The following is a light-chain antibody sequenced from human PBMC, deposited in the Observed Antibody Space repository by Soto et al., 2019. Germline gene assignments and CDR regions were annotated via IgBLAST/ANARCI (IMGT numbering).Light chain of an antibody. CDR1: QSVSSN. CDR3: HQYNNWPQT. CDR2: GAS. V-gene: IGKV3-15*01. J-gene: IGKJ1*01. Sequence: EIVMTQSPATLSVSPGERATLSCRASQSVSSNLAWYQQKPGQAPRLLIYGASTRATGIPARFRGSGSGTEFTLTISSLQSEDFAVYYCHQYNNWPQTFGQGTKVAIK.